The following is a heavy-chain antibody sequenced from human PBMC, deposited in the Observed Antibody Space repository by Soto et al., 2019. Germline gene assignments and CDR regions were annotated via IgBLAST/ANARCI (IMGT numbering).Heavy chain of an antibody. CDR1: GGSISSSSYY. Sequence: SETLSLTGTVSGGSISSSSYYWGWIRQPPGKGLEWIGSISYSGSTYYNPSLKSRVTISVDTSKNQFSLKLRSVTAADTAVYYCARHGAYYYDSSGYRWFDPWGQGTLVTVSS. V-gene: IGHV4-39*01. J-gene: IGHJ5*02. CDR2: ISYSGST. CDR3: ARHGAYYYDSSGYRWFDP. D-gene: IGHD3-22*01.